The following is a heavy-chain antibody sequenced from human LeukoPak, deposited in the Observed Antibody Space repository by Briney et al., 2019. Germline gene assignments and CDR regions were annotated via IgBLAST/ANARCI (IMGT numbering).Heavy chain of an antibody. Sequence: GGSLRLSCAASGFTFNRSAMTWVRQTPGKGLDWVSSISSSGNTYYADSVKGRFTISRDNSKNVLYLQMNSLRAEGTAVYYCVKGRISEDGLDFWGQGTLVTVSS. D-gene: IGHD6-13*01. V-gene: IGHV3-23*01. CDR3: VKGRISEDGLDF. CDR2: ISSSGNT. CDR1: GFTFNRSA. J-gene: IGHJ4*02.